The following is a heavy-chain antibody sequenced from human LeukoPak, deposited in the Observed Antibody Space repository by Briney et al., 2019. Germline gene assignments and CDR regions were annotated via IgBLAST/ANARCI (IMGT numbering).Heavy chain of an antibody. J-gene: IGHJ6*03. V-gene: IGHV4-61*02. D-gene: IGHD3-10*01. CDR2: IYTSGST. CDR1: GGSISSGSYS. Sequence: SETLSLTCTVSGGSISSGSYSWSWIRQPAGKGLEWIGRIYTSGSTTYNPSLKSRVTISVDTSKNQFSLKLSSVIAADTAVYYCARIRGFGADYYYYYMDVWGKGTTVTVSS. CDR3: ARIRGFGADYYYYYMDV.